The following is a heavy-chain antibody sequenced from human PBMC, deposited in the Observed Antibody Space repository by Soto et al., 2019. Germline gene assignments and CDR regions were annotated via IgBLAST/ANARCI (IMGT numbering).Heavy chain of an antibody. V-gene: IGHV4-39*01. Sequence: TSETLSLTCSVSGGSISSGDYYWSWIRQPPGKGLEWIGSIYYSGSTYYNPSLKSRVTISVDTSKNQFSLKLSSVTAADTAVYYCARLPVVPAAIVYYYGMDVWGQGTTVTVSS. CDR2: IYYSGST. CDR1: GGSISSGDYY. J-gene: IGHJ6*02. D-gene: IGHD2-2*01. CDR3: ARLPVVPAAIVYYYGMDV.